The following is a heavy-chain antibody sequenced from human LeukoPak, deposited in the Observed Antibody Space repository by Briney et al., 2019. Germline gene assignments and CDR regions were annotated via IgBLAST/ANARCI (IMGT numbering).Heavy chain of an antibody. CDR3: AVRHVLRYFDWPEPLDY. CDR1: GFTFSNYW. CDR2: IYYSGST. V-gene: IGHV4-39*01. D-gene: IGHD3-9*01. Sequence: GSLRLSCAASGFTFSNYWMSWVRQPPGKGLEWIGSIYYSGSTYYNPSLKSRVTISVDTTKNQFSLKLSSVTAADTAVYYCAVRHVLRYFDWPEPLDYWGQGTLVTVSS. J-gene: IGHJ4*02.